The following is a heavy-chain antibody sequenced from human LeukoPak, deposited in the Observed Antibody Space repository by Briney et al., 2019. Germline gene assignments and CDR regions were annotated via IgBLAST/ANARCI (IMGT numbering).Heavy chain of an antibody. CDR2: IYYSGST. CDR3: ARGLSDYGSGSYYPYWYFDL. J-gene: IGHJ2*01. Sequence: KPSETLSLTCTVSGVSISSSSYYWGWIRQPPGKGLEWIGNIYYSGSTIYNPSLKSRVTISVDTSKNQFSLKLSSVTAADTAVHFCARGLSDYGSGSYYPYWYFDLWGRGTLVTVSS. CDR1: GVSISSSSYY. D-gene: IGHD3-10*01. V-gene: IGHV4-61*05.